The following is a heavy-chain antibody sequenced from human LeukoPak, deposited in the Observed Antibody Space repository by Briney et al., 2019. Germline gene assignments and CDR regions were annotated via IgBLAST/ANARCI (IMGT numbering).Heavy chain of an antibody. V-gene: IGHV3-21*01. CDR3: ARERLAVDPYFDY. CDR2: ISSSSSYV. CDR1: GFTFSSYS. J-gene: IGHJ4*02. D-gene: IGHD5-12*01. Sequence: GGSLRLSCAASGFTFSSYSMNWVRQAPGKGLEWVSSISSSSSYVYYADSVKGRFTISRDNAKNSLYLQMNSLRAEDTAVYYCARERLAVDPYFDYWGQGTLVTVSS.